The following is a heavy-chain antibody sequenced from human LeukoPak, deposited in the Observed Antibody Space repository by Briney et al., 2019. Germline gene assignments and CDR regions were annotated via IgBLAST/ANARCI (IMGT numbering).Heavy chain of an antibody. V-gene: IGHV3-9*01. J-gene: IGHJ4*02. CDR2: ISWNSGSI. Sequence: LPGRSLRLSCAASGFTLDDYAMHWVRQAPGKGLEWVSGISWNSGSIGYADSVKGRFTISRDNAKNSLYLQMNSLRAEDTALYYCARDRHSRFGELLGPFGYWGQGTLVTVSS. CDR3: ARDRHSRFGELLGPFGY. D-gene: IGHD3-10*01. CDR1: GFTLDDYA.